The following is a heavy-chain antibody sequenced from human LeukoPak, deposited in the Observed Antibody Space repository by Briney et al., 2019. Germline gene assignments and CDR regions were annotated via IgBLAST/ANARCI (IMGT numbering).Heavy chain of an antibody. CDR3: ARVMEPRIAAAGGLGLDY. D-gene: IGHD6-13*01. CDR1: GVTFSGSA. CDR2: ISGNDGTT. V-gene: IGHV3-23*01. Sequence: GGSLRLSCAASGVTFSGSALAWVRQAPGKGLEWVSSISGNDGTTYYADSVKGRFTISRDDSKNMFFVLLNSLRAEDTAVYYCARVMEPRIAAAGGLGLDYWGQGTLVTVSS. J-gene: IGHJ4*02.